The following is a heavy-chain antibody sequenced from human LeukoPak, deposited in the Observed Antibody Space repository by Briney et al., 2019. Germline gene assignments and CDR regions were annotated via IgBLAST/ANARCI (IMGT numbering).Heavy chain of an antibody. CDR1: RFTFSSYG. V-gene: IGHV3-30*18. CDR3: AKDQSITMIVPEAFDI. J-gene: IGHJ3*02. CDR2: ISYDGSNK. D-gene: IGHD3-22*01. Sequence: PGGSLRLSCAASRFTFSSYGMHWVRQAPGKGLEWVAVISYDGSNKYYADSVKGRFTISRDNSKNTLYLQMNSLRAEDTAVYYCAKDQSITMIVPEAFDIWGQGTMVTVSS.